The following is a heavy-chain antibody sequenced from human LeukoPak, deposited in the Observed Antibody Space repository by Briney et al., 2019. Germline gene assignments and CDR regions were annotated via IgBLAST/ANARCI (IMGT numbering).Heavy chain of an antibody. J-gene: IGHJ4*02. D-gene: IGHD3-10*01. V-gene: IGHV4-39*01. Sequence: SETLSLTCIVSGDSISSTGDYWGWIRQAPGKGLEWVGNIYYSGSTYYSPSLKSRVTISADTSKNQYSLKLTSVTAADTAVEYCSRRDPASGSYAYWGQGTLVTVSS. CDR3: SRRDPASGSYAY. CDR1: GDSISSTGDY. CDR2: IYYSGST.